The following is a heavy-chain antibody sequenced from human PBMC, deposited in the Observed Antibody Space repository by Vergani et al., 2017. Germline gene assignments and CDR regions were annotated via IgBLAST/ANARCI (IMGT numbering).Heavy chain of an antibody. CDR3: ARDPRPAEYCSGGSCYNGAEGY. V-gene: IGHV3-53*01. D-gene: IGHD2-15*01. CDR2: IYSGGST. CDR1: GFTVSSNY. Sequence: EVQLVESGGGLIQPGGSLRLSCAASGFTVSSNYMSWVRQAPGKGLEWVSVIYSGGSTYYADSVKGRFTISRDNSKNTLDLQMNSLRAEDTAVYYCARDPRPAEYCSGGSCYNGAEGYWGQGTLVTVSS. J-gene: IGHJ4*02.